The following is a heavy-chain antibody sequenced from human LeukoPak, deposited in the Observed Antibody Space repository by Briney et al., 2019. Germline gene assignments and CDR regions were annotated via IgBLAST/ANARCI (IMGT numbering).Heavy chain of an antibody. CDR3: AREAVALYYFDY. V-gene: IGHV3-33*08. Sequence: GGSLRLSCAASGFTFSSYSMNWVRQAPGKGLEWVAVIWYDGSNKYYADSVKGRFTISRDNSKNTLYLQMNSLRAEDTAVYYCAREAVALYYFDYWGRGTLVTVSS. J-gene: IGHJ4*02. D-gene: IGHD6-19*01. CDR2: IWYDGSNK. CDR1: GFTFSSYS.